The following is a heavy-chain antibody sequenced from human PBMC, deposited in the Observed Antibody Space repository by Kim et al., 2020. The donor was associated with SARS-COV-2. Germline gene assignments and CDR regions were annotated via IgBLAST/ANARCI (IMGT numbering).Heavy chain of an antibody. J-gene: IGHJ3*01. V-gene: IGHV7-4-1*02. Sequence: ASVKVSCKASGNTFSSYAMNWVRQAPGQGLEWMGWINTNTGKPAYAQGFTGRFGFXVDTSVRTTYLQISSLKSEDTAVYYCESSMXXGVISAFDLWGQGTMVTVSS. CDR3: ESSMXXGVISAFDL. CDR1: GNTFSSYA. CDR2: INTNTGKP. D-gene: IGHD3-10*01.